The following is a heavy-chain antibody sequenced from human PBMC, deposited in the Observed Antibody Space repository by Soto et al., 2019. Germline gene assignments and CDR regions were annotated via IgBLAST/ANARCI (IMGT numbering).Heavy chain of an antibody. CDR3: VKEIFGEVFDY. V-gene: IGHV3-64D*08. Sequence: GGSLRLSCSASGFTFSSYAMHWVRQAPGKGLEYVSAISSNGGSTYYADSVKGRFTISRDNSKNTLYLQMSSLRAEDTAVYYCVKEIFGEVFDYWGQGTLVTVSS. CDR1: GFTFSSYA. D-gene: IGHD3-10*01. CDR2: ISSNGGST. J-gene: IGHJ4*02.